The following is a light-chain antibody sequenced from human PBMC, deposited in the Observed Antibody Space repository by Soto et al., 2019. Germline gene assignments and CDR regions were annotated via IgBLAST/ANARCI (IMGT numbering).Light chain of an antibody. J-gene: IGLJ2*01. CDR1: SSYVGGYNY. Sequence: QSVLTQPRSVSGSPGQSVTISCTGTSSYVGGYNYVSWYQQRPGNAPKVMIYDVNKRPSGVADRFSGSKSGNTASLTISGLQAEDEADYYCCSFTGTNTVVFGGGTKLTVL. CDR3: CSFTGTNTVV. CDR2: DVN. V-gene: IGLV2-11*01.